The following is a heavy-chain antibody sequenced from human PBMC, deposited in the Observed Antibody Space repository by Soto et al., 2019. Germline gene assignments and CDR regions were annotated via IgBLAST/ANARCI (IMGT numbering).Heavy chain of an antibody. D-gene: IGHD5-12*01. CDR2: INGDGSTT. CDR3: ARGGLRAYWFDP. Sequence: EVQLVESGGGLVQPGGSLRLSCAASEFTFSNYWMHWVRQAPGKGLVWVSRINGDGSTTNYADSVKGRFAISRDNAKSTLFLQMNGLSAEDTAVYYGARGGLRAYWFDPWGQGTLVTVSA. J-gene: IGHJ5*02. CDR1: EFTFSNYW. V-gene: IGHV3-74*01.